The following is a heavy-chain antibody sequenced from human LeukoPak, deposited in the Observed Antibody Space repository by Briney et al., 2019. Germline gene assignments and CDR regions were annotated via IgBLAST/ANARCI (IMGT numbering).Heavy chain of an antibody. CDR2: INPDSGGT. J-gene: IGHJ6*02. D-gene: IGHD6-6*01. V-gene: IGHV1-2*02. CDR1: GYTFTGYY. CDR3: ARGLPQLASGMDV. Sequence: ASVKVSCKASGYTFTGYYMHWVRQAPGQGLEWMRWINPDSGGTSYAQKFQGRVTMTRDTSISTAYMELSRLRSDDTAVYYCARGLPQLASGMDVWGQGTTVTVSS.